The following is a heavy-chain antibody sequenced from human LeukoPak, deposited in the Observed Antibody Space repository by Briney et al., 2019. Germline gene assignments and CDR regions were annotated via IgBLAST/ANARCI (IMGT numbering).Heavy chain of an antibody. CDR1: GGSISSYY. CDR2: IYYSGST. CDR3: ARHAVAGTGYYFDY. V-gene: IGHV4-59*08. D-gene: IGHD6-19*01. J-gene: IGHJ4*02. Sequence: PSETLSLTCTVSGGSISSYYWSWIRQPPGKGLEWIGYIYYSGSTNYDPSLKSRVTISVDTSKNQFSLKLSSVTAADTAVYYCARHAVAGTGYYFDYWGQGTLVTVSS.